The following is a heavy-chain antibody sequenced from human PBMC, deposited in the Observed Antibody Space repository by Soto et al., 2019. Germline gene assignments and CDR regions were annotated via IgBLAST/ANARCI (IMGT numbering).Heavy chain of an antibody. V-gene: IGHV3-30-3*01. CDR1: GFTFSSDA. D-gene: IGHD2-15*01. Sequence: QVQLVESGGGVVQPGRSLRLSCAASGFTFSSDAMHWVRQAPGKGLEWVAGISYDGSNKYYADSVKGRFTISRDNSKNTLYLQMNSLRAEDTAVYYCARAGCDGGSCYTLVGLRYGMDVWGQGTTVTVSS. CDR3: ARAGCDGGSCYTLVGLRYGMDV. J-gene: IGHJ6*02. CDR2: ISYDGSNK.